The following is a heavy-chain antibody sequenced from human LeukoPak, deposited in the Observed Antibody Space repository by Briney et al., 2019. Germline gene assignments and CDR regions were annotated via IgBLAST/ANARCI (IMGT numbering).Heavy chain of an antibody. Sequence: PSETLSLTCTVSGGSISNYYWSWIRQPPGKGLEWIGYIYYSGSTNYNPSLKSRVTISVDTSKNQFSLKLSSVTAADTAVYYCARRAGDYSHPYDYWGQGTLVTVSS. CDR1: GGSISNYY. V-gene: IGHV4-59*01. CDR3: ARRAGDYSHPYDY. CDR2: IYYSGST. J-gene: IGHJ4*02. D-gene: IGHD3-22*01.